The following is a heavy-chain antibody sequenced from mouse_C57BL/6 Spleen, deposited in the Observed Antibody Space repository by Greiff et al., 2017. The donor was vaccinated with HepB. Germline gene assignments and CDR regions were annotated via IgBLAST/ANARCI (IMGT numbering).Heavy chain of an antibody. J-gene: IGHJ4*01. CDR2: ISGGGGNT. CDR3: ARVGLYYAMDY. Sequence: EVQLVESGGGLVKPGGSLKLSCAASGFTFSSYTMSWVRQTPEKRLEWVATISGGGGNTYYPDSVKGRFTISRDNAKNTLYLQMSSLRSEDTALYYCARVGLYYAMDYWGQGTTVTVSS. V-gene: IGHV5-9*01. CDR1: GFTFSSYT.